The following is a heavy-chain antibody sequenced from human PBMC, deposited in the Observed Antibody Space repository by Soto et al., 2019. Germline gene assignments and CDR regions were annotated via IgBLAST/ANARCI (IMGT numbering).Heavy chain of an antibody. CDR2: FSGRGGST. D-gene: IGHD6-19*01. CDR1: GFTFRSYA. Sequence: GGPLRLSCPASGFTFRSYAMSGVRKAPGKGREWVSVFSGRGGSTYYADSVKARFTISRDNSKNTLYLQMNSLRAEDTAVYYCAKDRIAVAGHYFDYWGQGTLVTVSS. V-gene: IGHV3-23*01. J-gene: IGHJ4*02. CDR3: AKDRIAVAGHYFDY.